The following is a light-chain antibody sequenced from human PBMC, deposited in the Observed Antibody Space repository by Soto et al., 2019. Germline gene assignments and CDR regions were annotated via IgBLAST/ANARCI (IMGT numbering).Light chain of an antibody. CDR1: SRDVGGHDY. V-gene: IGLV2-8*01. J-gene: IGLJ2*01. Sequence: QPVLTQPPSASGSPGQSVTISCTGTSRDVGGHDYVSWYQQHPGQAPKLIIYEVSKRPSGVPDRFSGSKSGNTASLTVSGLQAEDEADYYCSSYVTGNSLIFGGGTKLTVL. CDR2: EVS. CDR3: SSYVTGNSLI.